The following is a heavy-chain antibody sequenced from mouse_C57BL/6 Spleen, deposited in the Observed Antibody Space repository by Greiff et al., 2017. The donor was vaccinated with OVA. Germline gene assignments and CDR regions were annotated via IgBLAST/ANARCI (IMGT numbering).Heavy chain of an antibody. Sequence: QVQLQQSGPELVKPGASVKISCKASGYAFSSSWMNWVKQRPGKGLEWIGRIYPGDGDTNYNGKFKGKATLTADKSSSTAYMQLSSLTSEDSAVYFCARWGYGNYGAMDYWGQGTSVTVSS. V-gene: IGHV1-82*01. D-gene: IGHD2-10*02. CDR2: IYPGDGDT. CDR3: ARWGYGNYGAMDY. CDR1: GYAFSSSW. J-gene: IGHJ4*01.